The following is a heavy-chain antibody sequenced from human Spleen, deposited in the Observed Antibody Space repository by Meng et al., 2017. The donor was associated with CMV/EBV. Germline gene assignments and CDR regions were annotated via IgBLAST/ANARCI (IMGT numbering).Heavy chain of an antibody. J-gene: IGHJ4*02. CDR2: INPSGGST. Sequence: TFTSYYMHWVRQAPGQGLEWMGIINPSGGSTSYAQKFQGRVTMTRDTSTSTVYMELSSLRSEDTAVYYCARNRHVGYCSSTSCLPDYWGQGTLVTVSS. D-gene: IGHD2-2*01. CDR3: ARNRHVGYCSSTSCLPDY. V-gene: IGHV1-46*01. CDR1: TFTSYY.